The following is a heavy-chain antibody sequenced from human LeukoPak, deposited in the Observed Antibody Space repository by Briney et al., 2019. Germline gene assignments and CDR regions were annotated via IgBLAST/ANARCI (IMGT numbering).Heavy chain of an antibody. CDR1: GFTFSSYA. J-gene: IGHJ4*02. CDR3: ARDGPLGDLFFDY. CDR2: ISYDGSNK. D-gene: IGHD3-16*01. Sequence: GGSLRLSCAASGFTFSSYAMHWVRQAPGEGLEWVAVISYDGSNKYYADSVKGRFTISRDNSKNTLYLQMNSLRAEDTAVYYCARDGPLGDLFFDYWGQGTLVTVS. V-gene: IGHV3-30-3*01.